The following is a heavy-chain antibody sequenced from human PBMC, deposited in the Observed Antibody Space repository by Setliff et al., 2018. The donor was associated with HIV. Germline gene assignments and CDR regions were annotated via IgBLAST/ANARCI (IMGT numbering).Heavy chain of an antibody. Sequence: SETLSLTCTVSGGSISSSNYYWGWIRQPPGKGLEYIGSIYHSGSTYYNPSLKSRVTISVDTSKNQFSLKLNSVTAADTAVYYWASRVYYYDSSGYLREEGFDPWGQGTLVTVSS. V-gene: IGHV4-39*01. CDR3: ASRVYYYDSSGYLREEGFDP. CDR1: GGSISSSNYY. J-gene: IGHJ5*02. CDR2: IYHSGST. D-gene: IGHD3-22*01.